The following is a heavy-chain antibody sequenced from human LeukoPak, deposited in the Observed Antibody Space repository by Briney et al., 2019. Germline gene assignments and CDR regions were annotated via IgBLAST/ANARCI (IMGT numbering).Heavy chain of an antibody. CDR3: ARGEGYCSGGSCYNWFDP. J-gene: IGHJ5*02. D-gene: IGHD2-15*01. V-gene: IGHV4-4*07. CDR1: GGSISSYY. Sequence: SETLSFTCTVSGGSISSYYWSWIRQPAGKGLEWIGRIYTSGSTNYNPSLKSRVTMSVDTSKNQFSLKLSSVTAADTAVYYCARGEGYCSGGSCYNWFDPWGQGTLVTVSS. CDR2: IYTSGST.